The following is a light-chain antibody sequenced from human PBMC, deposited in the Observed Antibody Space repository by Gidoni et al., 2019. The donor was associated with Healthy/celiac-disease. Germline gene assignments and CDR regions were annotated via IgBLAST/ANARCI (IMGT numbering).Light chain of an antibody. J-gene: IGKJ2*01. CDR2: GAS. Sequence: EIVLTQSPGTLSLSPGERATLSCRASQSVSSSYLAWYQQKPGQAPRLLIYGASSRATGIPDRFSGSGSGTDFTLTISRLEPEDFAVYYCQQYGRAFGQXTKLEIK. CDR1: QSVSSSY. V-gene: IGKV3-20*01. CDR3: QQYGRA.